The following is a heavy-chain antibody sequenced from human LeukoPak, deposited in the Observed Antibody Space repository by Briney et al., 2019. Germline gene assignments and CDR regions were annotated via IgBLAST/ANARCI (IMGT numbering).Heavy chain of an antibody. J-gene: IGHJ4*02. V-gene: IGHV4-61*01. CDR2: IYYTGGT. D-gene: IGHD3-3*01. CDR1: GGSVSVSSASYY. Sequence: PSETLSLTCTVSGGSVSVSSASYYWSWIRQPPGKGLEWIGYIYYTGGTNYNPSLKSRVTISSDTSNTQFSLKLSSVTAADTAVYCCARSHDFWSGYSWGQGTLVTVSS. CDR3: ARSHDFWSGYS.